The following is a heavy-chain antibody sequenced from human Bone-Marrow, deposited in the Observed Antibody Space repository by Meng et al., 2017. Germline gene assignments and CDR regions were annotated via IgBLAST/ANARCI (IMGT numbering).Heavy chain of an antibody. V-gene: IGHV1-46*01. J-gene: IGHJ4*02. CDR1: GYTVTSYY. D-gene: IGHD6-13*01. CDR3: AREVAAAGTSYFDY. Sequence: QVQRVQSGAEVKKPGASVNGCFKAAGYTVTSYYMHGVRQDPGQGLEWMGIINPSGGSTSYAQKFQGRVTMTRDTSTSTVYMELSSLRSEDTAVYYCAREVAAAGTSYFDYWGQGTLVTVSS. CDR2: INPSGGST.